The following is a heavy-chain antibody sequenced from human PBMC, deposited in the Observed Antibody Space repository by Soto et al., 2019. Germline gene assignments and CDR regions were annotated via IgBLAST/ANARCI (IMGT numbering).Heavy chain of an antibody. Sequence: SETLSLTCTVSGGSINNFSWSWLRQPAGKGLEWIGRIFGNGGTNYSSSLKSRVTMSMDTSTHQFSLRLMSVTATDTAVYFCARDQGVVITADSWFDPWGQGTLVTVSS. J-gene: IGHJ5*02. D-gene: IGHD3-16*01. CDR3: ARDQGVVITADSWFDP. CDR2: IFGNGGT. CDR1: GGSINNFS. V-gene: IGHV4-4*07.